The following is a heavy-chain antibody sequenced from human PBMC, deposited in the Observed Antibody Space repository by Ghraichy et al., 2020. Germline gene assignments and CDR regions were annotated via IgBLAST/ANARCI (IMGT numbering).Heavy chain of an antibody. J-gene: IGHJ4*02. Sequence: ASVKVSCKASGYNFTSYGISWVRQAPGQGLEWMGWISVYNGNTNYAQNLQGRVTMTTDTSTSTAYMELRSLRSDDTAVYYCATSLDIMVLPHFDFWGQGALVTVSS. V-gene: IGHV1-18*04. CDR2: ISVYNGNT. CDR3: ATSLDIMVLPHFDF. D-gene: IGHD2-21*01. CDR1: GYNFTSYG.